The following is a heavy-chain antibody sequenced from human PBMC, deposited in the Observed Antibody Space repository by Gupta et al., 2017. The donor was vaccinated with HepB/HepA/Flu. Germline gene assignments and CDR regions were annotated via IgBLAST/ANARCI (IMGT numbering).Heavy chain of an antibody. CDR3: AREVGGSSTSCYGVDV. Sequence: QLQLVASGGGVVQPGRSLRLSCAASGLTFTDYSMHWVRQAPGKGLEWVALISYDGSIKFYAASVKGRFTISRDNSKNTLDLQLNSLRTEETAVYYCAREVGGSSTSCYGVDVWGQGTTVTVSS. D-gene: IGHD2-2*01. CDR1: GLTFTDYS. CDR2: ISYDGSIK. J-gene: IGHJ6*02. V-gene: IGHV3-30-3*01.